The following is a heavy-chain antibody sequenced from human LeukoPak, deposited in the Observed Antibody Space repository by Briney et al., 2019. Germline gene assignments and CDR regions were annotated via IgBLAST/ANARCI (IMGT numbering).Heavy chain of an antibody. CDR2: IKEDGSQK. CDR1: GFTFGSYW. CDR3: AKGSAVADLYFDY. J-gene: IGHJ4*02. Sequence: PGGSLRLSCAASGFTFGSYWMTWVRQAPGKGLEWVANIKEDGSQKYYVDSVKGRFSISRDNAKNSLYLQMNSLRAEDTAVYYCAKGSAVADLYFDYWGQGTLVTVSS. V-gene: IGHV3-7*03. D-gene: IGHD6-19*01.